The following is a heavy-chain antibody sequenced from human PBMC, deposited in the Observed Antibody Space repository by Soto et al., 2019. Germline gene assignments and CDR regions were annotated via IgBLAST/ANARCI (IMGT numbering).Heavy chain of an antibody. CDR1: GGSISSYY. J-gene: IGHJ5*02. CDR3: ARGGVAARKGRWFDP. D-gene: IGHD6-25*01. CDR2: IHYSGST. Sequence: LCGGSISSYYWGWIRQPPGKGLEWIGYIHYSGSTNYNPSLRSRVTISVDTPKNQFSLKVNSMIAADTAIYYCARGGVAARKGRWFDPWGQGTLVTVSS. V-gene: IGHV4-59*01.